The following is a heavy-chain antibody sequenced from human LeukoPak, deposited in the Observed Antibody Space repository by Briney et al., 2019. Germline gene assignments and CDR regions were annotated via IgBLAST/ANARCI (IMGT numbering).Heavy chain of an antibody. CDR1: GFTFSSYS. V-gene: IGHV3-21*01. J-gene: IGHJ6*02. CDR2: ISSSSSYI. CDR3: ARESGYDRHSYYYYGMDV. Sequence: GGSLRLSCAASGFTFSSYSMNWVRQAPGKGLEWVSSISSSSSYIYYADSVKGRFTISRDNAQNSLYLQMNSLRAEDTAVYYCARESGYDRHSYYYYGMDVWGQGTTVTVSS. D-gene: IGHD5-12*01.